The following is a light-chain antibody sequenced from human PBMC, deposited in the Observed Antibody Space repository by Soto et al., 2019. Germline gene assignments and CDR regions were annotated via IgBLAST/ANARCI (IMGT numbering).Light chain of an antibody. CDR2: DAS. J-gene: IGKJ5*01. Sequence: DIQMTQSPSSLSASVGDRVTITCQASQDISNYLNWYQQKPGKAPKLLIYDASNLETGVPSRFSGSGSWTDFTFTISSLQPEDIATYYCQQYDNRPPAFGQGTRQEIK. V-gene: IGKV1-33*01. CDR1: QDISNY. CDR3: QQYDNRPPA.